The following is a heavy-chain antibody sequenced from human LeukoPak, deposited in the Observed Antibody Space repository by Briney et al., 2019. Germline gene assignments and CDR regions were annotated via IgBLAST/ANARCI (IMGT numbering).Heavy chain of an antibody. CDR1: GFTFEEHG. CDR2: INWNGGST. CDR3: AGGDSSGWYFDY. D-gene: IGHD6-19*01. V-gene: IGHV3-20*04. J-gene: IGHJ4*02. Sequence: GGSLRLSCAASGFTFEEHGMSWVRQAPGKGLEWVSGINWNGGSTGYGESAKGRSTISRDNAKNSLYLQMNSLRAEDTALYYCAGGDSSGWYFDYWGQGILVTVSS.